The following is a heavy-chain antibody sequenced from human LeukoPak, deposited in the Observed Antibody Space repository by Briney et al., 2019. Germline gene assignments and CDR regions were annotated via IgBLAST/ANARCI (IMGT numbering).Heavy chain of an antibody. CDR2: KYYRYKWYN. CDR3: ARGPYYDSPLYYFDY. Sequence: SQTLSLTYAISGDSVSNNSAAWNWLRQSPSRGLEWLGRKYYRYKWYNDYAVYVKSRITINTETSNNQFSMHLNSVTPEDTAAYYCARGPYYDSPLYYFDYWGQGTLVTVSS. CDR1: GDSVSNNSAA. D-gene: IGHD3-22*01. V-gene: IGHV6-1*01. J-gene: IGHJ4*02.